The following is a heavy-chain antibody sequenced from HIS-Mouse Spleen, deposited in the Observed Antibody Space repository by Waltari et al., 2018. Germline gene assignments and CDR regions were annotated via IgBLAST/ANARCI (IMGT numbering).Heavy chain of an antibody. CDR1: GGSISSSSYY. CDR3: AREIPYSSSWYDWYFDL. Sequence: QLQLQESGPGLVKPSETLSLTCTVSGGSISSSSYYWGWIRQPPGKGLEWIGRIYSGRRTNSKPPHESRVTMSVDTSEIQFSLKLSSVTAADTAVYYCAREIPYSSSWYDWYFDLWGRGTLVTVSS. J-gene: IGHJ2*01. D-gene: IGHD6-13*01. V-gene: IGHV4-39*07. CDR2: IYSGRRT.